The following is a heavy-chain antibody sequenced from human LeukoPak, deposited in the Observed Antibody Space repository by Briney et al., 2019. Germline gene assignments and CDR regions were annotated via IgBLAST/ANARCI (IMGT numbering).Heavy chain of an antibody. Sequence: ASVKVSCKASGGTFSSYAISWVRQAPGQGLEWMGRIIPILGIANYAQKFQGRVTITADKSTSTAYMELSSLRSEDTAVYYCARLEGGYSGYDPIACWGQGTLVTVSS. D-gene: IGHD5-12*01. V-gene: IGHV1-69*04. CDR3: ARLEGGYSGYDPIAC. J-gene: IGHJ4*02. CDR2: IIPILGIA. CDR1: GGTFSSYA.